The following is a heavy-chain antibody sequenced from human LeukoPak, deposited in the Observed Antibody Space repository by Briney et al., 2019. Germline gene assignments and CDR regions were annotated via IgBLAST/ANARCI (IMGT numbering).Heavy chain of an antibody. J-gene: IGHJ4*02. CDR1: GGSFSGYY. D-gene: IGHD3-22*01. Sequence: SETLSLTCAVYGGSFSGYYWSWIRQPPGKGLEWIGEINHSGSTKYNPSLKSRVTISVDTSKNQFSLKLSSVTAADTAVYYCARDGTYYYDSSGYEWGQGTLVTVSS. CDR3: ARDGTYYYDSSGYE. CDR2: INHSGST. V-gene: IGHV4-34*01.